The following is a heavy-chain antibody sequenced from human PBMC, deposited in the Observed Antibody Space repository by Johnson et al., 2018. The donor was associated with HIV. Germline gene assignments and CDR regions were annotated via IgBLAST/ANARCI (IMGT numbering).Heavy chain of an antibody. Sequence: VQLVESGGGLVQPGGSLRLSCAASGFTVRSNYMSWVRQAPGKGLEWVSVIYSGGSTYCADTVKGRFTISSDNSKNTLYLQMTSLRAEDKAVYYCVGGRPDDAFDIWGQGTMVTVSS. CDR3: VGGRPDDAFDI. CDR2: IYSGGST. V-gene: IGHV3-66*01. CDR1: GFTVRSNY. D-gene: IGHD3-16*01. J-gene: IGHJ3*02.